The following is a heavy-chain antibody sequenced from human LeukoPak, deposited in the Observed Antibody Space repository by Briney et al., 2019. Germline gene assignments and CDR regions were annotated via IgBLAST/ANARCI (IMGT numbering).Heavy chain of an antibody. CDR2: IYYTGST. Sequence: TPSETLSLTCTVSGGSISSYYWSWIRQPPGKGLEWIGHIYYTGSTNYNPSLKSRVTMSADTSKNQFSLKLSSVTAADTAVYFCARVGGLEPKLHGVTFDYLGQGTLVTVSS. D-gene: IGHD1-7*01. J-gene: IGHJ4*02. CDR3: ARVGGLEPKLHGVTFDY. CDR1: GGSISSYY. V-gene: IGHV4-59*01.